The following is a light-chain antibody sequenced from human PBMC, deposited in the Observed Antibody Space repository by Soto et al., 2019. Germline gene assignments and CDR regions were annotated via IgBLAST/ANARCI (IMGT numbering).Light chain of an antibody. CDR3: CSYAGSYTWV. Sequence: QSVLTQPRSVSGSPGQSVTISCTGTSSDVGDYDYVSWFQQHPGKALKVMIYDVSERPSGVPDRFSGSKSGNTASLTISGLQAEDEADYYCCSYAGSYTWVFGGGTKVTVL. CDR2: DVS. V-gene: IGLV2-11*01. CDR1: SSDVGDYDY. J-gene: IGLJ2*01.